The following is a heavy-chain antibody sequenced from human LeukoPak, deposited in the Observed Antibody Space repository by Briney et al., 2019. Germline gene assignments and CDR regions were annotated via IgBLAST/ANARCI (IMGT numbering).Heavy chain of an antibody. Sequence: SETLSLTCTVSSGSISSSYWSWIRQPPGKGLEWIWYIYYSGSTNYNPSLKSRVTISVDTSKNQFSLKLSSVTAADTAVYYCARRRRLRFLEWFETANWFDPWGQGTLVTVSS. CDR1: SGSISSSY. CDR2: IYYSGST. V-gene: IGHV4-59*12. J-gene: IGHJ5*02. D-gene: IGHD3-3*01. CDR3: ARRRRLRFLEWFETANWFDP.